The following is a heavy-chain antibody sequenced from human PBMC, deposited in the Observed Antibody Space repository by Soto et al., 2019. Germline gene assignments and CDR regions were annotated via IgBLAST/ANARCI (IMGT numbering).Heavy chain of an antibody. Sequence: QVPLVQSGAEVKKPGASVKVSCKASGYTFTSYDINWVRQATGQGLEWMGWMNPNSGGRGYAQKFQGRVTMTRDTSKSTAYMELSSLRSEDTAMYYCARANGDFDYWGQGTLVTVSS. V-gene: IGHV1-8*01. D-gene: IGHD4-17*01. CDR2: MNPNSGGR. J-gene: IGHJ4*02. CDR1: GYTFTSYD. CDR3: ARANGDFDY.